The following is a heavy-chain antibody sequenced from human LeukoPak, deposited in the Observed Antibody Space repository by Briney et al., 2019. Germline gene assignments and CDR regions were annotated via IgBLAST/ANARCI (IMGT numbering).Heavy chain of an antibody. CDR1: GGSLSSYY. CDR3: ARDQEYSGSYYRYFDF. Sequence: PSETLSLTCTVSGGSLSSYYWRWIRQPPGKGLEWIGYIYSRGLTRGSTNYNPSLNSRVTLSVHTSKTQFSLKLSSVTAADTAVYYCARDQEYSGSYYRYFDFWGQGALVTVSS. V-gene: IGHV4-59*01. CDR2: IYSRGLTRGST. D-gene: IGHD1-26*01. J-gene: IGHJ4*02.